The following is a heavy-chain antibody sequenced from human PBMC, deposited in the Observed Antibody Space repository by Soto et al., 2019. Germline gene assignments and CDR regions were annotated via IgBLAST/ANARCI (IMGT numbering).Heavy chain of an antibody. V-gene: IGHV5-51*01. J-gene: IGHJ4*02. CDR1: GYSFTIYC. CDR2: IYPGDSDT. CDR3: ARHYYDSSGYYYFDY. Sequence: GESLKSSGKGSGYSFTIYCIGWVRQMPWKGLEWMGIIYPGDSDTRYSPSFQGQVTISADKSISTAYLQWSSLKASDTAMYYCARHYYDSSGYYYFDYWGQGTLVTVSS. D-gene: IGHD3-22*01.